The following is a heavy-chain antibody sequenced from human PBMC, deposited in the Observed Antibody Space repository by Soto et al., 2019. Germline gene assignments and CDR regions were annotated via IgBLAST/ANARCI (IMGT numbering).Heavy chain of an antibody. V-gene: IGHV1-8*01. J-gene: IGHJ4*02. CDR3: ARSPNASAARPPSDYLDY. Sequence: ASVKVSCKAFGYTFTSYDINWVRQATGQGLEWMGWMNPNSGNTGYAQKFQGRVTMTRNTSISTAYMELSSQRSEDTAVYYCARSPNASAARPPSDYLDYWGQGTLVTVSS. CDR1: GYTFTSYD. D-gene: IGHD6-6*01. CDR2: MNPNSGNT.